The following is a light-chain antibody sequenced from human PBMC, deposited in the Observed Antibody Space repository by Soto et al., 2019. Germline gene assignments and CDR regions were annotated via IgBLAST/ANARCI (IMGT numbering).Light chain of an antibody. CDR1: QSVSSN. J-gene: IGKJ4*01. Sequence: EIVMTQSPATLSVSPGEGATLSCRASQSVSSNLAWYQQKPGQAPRLLIFGASTRATGIPARFSGSGSGTEFTLTISSLQTEDFAVYYCQQYNEWPPLTFGGGTKVEIK. CDR3: QQYNEWPPLT. CDR2: GAS. V-gene: IGKV3-15*01.